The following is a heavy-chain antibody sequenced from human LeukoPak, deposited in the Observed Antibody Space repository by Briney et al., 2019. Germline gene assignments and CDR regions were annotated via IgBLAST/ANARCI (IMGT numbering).Heavy chain of an antibody. J-gene: IGHJ2*01. D-gene: IGHD5-12*01. CDR2: IYYSGST. V-gene: IGHV4-59*01. Sequence: TSETLSLTCTVSGGSISSYYWSWIRQPPGKGLEWIGYIYYSGSTNYNPSLKSRVTISVDTSKNQFSLKLSSVTAADTAVYYCARAGAIRIWYFDLWGRGTLVTVSS. CDR3: ARAGAIRIWYFDL. CDR1: GGSISSYY.